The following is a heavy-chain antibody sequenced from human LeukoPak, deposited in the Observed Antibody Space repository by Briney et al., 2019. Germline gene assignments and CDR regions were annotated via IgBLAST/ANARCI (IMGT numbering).Heavy chain of an antibody. CDR1: GFTFSTYA. J-gene: IGHJ4*02. Sequence: PGGSLRLSCAASGFTFSTYAMSWVRQAPGKGLEWVSVISVSGGSTYYADSVKGRFTISRDSSKNTLYLQMNSLRAEDTAVYYCAKSPGGVVSTSFDNWGQGTLVTVSS. V-gene: IGHV3-23*01. CDR3: AKSPGGVVSTSFDN. D-gene: IGHD2-2*01. CDR2: ISVSGGST.